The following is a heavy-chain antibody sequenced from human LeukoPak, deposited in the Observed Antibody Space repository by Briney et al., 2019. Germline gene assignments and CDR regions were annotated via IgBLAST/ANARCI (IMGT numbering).Heavy chain of an antibody. CDR3: ARLSMVRGCYNYMDV. V-gene: IGHV4-59*10. CDR2: IYTSGST. D-gene: IGHD3-10*01. J-gene: IGHJ6*03. Sequence: PSETLSLTCAVYGGSFSGYYWSWIRQPAGKGLEWVGRIYTSGSTNYNPSLKSRVTISVDTSKNQFSLKLSSVTAADTAVYYCARLSMVRGCYNYMDVWGKGTTVTIPS. CDR1: GGSFSGYY.